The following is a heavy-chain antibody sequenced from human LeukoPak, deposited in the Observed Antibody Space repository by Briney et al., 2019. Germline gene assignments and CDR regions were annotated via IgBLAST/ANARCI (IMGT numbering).Heavy chain of an antibody. J-gene: IGHJ4*02. Sequence: ASVKVSCKASGDTFSNYAISWVRQAPGQGLEWMGSVIPIFGTPNNAQKFQGRVTITADKSTNTAYMELSSLRSEDTAVFYCARILCIAVAGTGFGYWGQGTLVTVSS. CDR2: VIPIFGTP. D-gene: IGHD6-19*01. V-gene: IGHV1-69*06. CDR3: ARILCIAVAGTGFGY. CDR1: GDTFSNYA.